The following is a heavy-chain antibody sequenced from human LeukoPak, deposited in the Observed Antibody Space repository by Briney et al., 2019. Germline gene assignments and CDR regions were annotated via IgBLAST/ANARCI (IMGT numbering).Heavy chain of an antibody. CDR3: ATDLKSYDYVWGSYRH. CDR1: GYTLTELS. J-gene: IGHJ4*02. V-gene: IGHV1-24*01. CDR2: FDPEDGET. D-gene: IGHD3-16*02. Sequence: GASVKVSCKVSGYTLTELSMHWVRQAPGKGLEWMGGFDPEDGETIYAQKFQGRVTMTEDTSTDTAYMELSSLRSEDTAVYYCATDLKSYDYVWGSYRHWGQGTLVIVSS.